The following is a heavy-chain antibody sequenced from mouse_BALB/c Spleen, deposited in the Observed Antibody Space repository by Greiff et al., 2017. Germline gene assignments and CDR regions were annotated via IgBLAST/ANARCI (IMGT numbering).Heavy chain of an antibody. CDR2: INPSTGYT. CDR1: GYTFTSYW. D-gene: IGHD3-3*01. V-gene: IGHV1-7*01. Sequence: QVQLKQSGAELAKPGASVKMSCKASGYTFTSYWMHWVNQRPGQGLEWIGYINPSTGYTEYNQKFKDKATLTADKSSSTAYMQLSSLTSEDSAVYYCARWRDGDYWGQGTTLTVSS. J-gene: IGHJ2*01. CDR3: ARWRDGDY.